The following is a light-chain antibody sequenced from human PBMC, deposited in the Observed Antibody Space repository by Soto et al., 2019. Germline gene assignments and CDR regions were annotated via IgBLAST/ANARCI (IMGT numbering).Light chain of an antibody. J-gene: IGKJ4*01. CDR1: QSISTY. CDR2: ATS. Sequence: DIQMTQSPSSLSASLGDRVIITCRASQSISTYLNWYQQKPGKAPNLLVYATSSLQSGVPSRFSGSGSGTDFTLTISSLQPEDFASYYCQQSYSIPLTFGGGTKVDIK. CDR3: QQSYSIPLT. V-gene: IGKV1-39*01.